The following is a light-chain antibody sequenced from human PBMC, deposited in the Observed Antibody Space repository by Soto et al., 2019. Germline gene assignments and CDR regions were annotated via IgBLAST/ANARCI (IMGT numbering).Light chain of an antibody. CDR3: QQYESSIPT. CDR1: QSLDDKF. Sequence: EIVLTQSPGTLSLSPGERAPLSCRASQSLDDKFLAWYQQKPGQSPRLLIHGASKRAAGIPDRFSGSGSGTDSTLTISRLEPEDFAVYYCQQYESSIPTFGQGTKVDIK. CDR2: GAS. J-gene: IGKJ1*01. V-gene: IGKV3-20*01.